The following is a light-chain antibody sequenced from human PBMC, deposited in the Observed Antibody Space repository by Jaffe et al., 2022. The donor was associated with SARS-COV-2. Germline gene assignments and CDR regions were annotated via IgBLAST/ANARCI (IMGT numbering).Light chain of an antibody. J-gene: IGKJ1*01. V-gene: IGKV3-20*01. Sequence: EIVLTQSPGTLSLSPGERATLSCRASQSVSSIDLAWYQQKPGQAPRLLIYAASSRATGIPDRFSGSGSGTDFTLTISRLEPEDFAVYYCQQYGSSPPWTFGQGTKVEIK. CDR3: QQYGSSPPWT. CDR1: QSVSSID. CDR2: AAS.